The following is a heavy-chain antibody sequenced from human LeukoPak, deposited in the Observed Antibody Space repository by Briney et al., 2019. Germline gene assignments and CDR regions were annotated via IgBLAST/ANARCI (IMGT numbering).Heavy chain of an antibody. CDR2: INSDGSTT. CDR3: ARDRRLWNMAV. D-gene: IGHD4/OR15-4a*01. V-gene: IGHV3-74*01. Sequence: GGSLRLSCAASGLTFSSYWMHWVRQAPGKGLVWVSRINSDGSTTTYADSVKGRFTISRDNAKNTLYLQMNSLRAEDTAVYYCARDRRLWNMAVWGTGTTVTISS. CDR1: GLTFSSYW. J-gene: IGHJ6*03.